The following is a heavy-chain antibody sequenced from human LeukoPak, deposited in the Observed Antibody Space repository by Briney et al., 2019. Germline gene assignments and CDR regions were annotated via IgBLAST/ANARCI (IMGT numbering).Heavy chain of an antibody. Sequence: GESLKISCKGSGYTFISYWIGWVRQMPEKGLEWMGIIYPGDSDTRYSPSFQGQVTISVDKSISTAYLQWSSLKASDTAMYYCARSSFFSLDVWGKGTTVTVSS. CDR3: ARSSFFSLDV. CDR2: IYPGDSDT. V-gene: IGHV5-51*01. J-gene: IGHJ6*04. CDR1: GYTFISYW.